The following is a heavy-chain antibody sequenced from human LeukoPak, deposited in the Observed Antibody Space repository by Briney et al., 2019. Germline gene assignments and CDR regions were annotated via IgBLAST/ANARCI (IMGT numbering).Heavy chain of an antibody. J-gene: IGHJ4*02. V-gene: IGHV3-30*04. D-gene: IGHD4-17*01. CDR1: GFTFSSYA. CDR2: ISYDGSNK. CDR3: ASGKTTVTTGAY. Sequence: GGSLRLSCVASGFTFSSYAMHWVRQAPGKGLEWVAVISYDGSNKYYADSVKGRFTISRDNSKNTLYLQMNSLRAEDTAVYYCASGKTTVTTGAYWGQGTLVTVSS.